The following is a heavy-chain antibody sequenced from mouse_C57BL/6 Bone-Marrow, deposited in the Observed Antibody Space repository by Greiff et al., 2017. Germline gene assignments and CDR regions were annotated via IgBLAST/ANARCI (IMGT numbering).Heavy chain of an antibody. Sequence: QVQLKQPGAELVKPGASVKLSCKASGYTFTSYWMHWVKQRPGRGLEWIGRFNPNSGGTKYNEKFKSKATLTVDKPSSTAYMQLSSLTSEDSAVYYCAHGTYIYWYFAVWGTGTTVTVSS. V-gene: IGHV1-72*01. CDR1: GYTFTSYW. CDR2: FNPNSGGT. CDR3: AHGTYIYWYFAV. J-gene: IGHJ1*03. D-gene: IGHD2-1*01.